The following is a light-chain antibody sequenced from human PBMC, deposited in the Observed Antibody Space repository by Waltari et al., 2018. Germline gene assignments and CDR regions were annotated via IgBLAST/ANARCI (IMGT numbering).Light chain of an antibody. V-gene: IGKV3-20*01. CDR3: QNHERLPAT. J-gene: IGKJ1*01. CDR1: QNIGRY. CDR2: EAS. Sequence: EIMLTQSPGPLSLSPGERATLSCRASQNIGRYLVWYQQKPGQAPRLLIDEASRRATGIPDRFSGSGSGTDFSLTISRLEPEDFAVYYCQNHERLPATFGQGTKVEIK.